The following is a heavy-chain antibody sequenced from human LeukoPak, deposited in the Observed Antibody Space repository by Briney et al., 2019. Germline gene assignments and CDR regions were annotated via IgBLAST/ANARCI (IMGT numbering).Heavy chain of an antibody. J-gene: IGHJ3*02. CDR3: ARASYYYSGGSCYLAAFDI. CDR1: GGSISGYY. D-gene: IGHD2-15*01. V-gene: IGHV4-59*01. CDR2: IYYSGST. Sequence: SEALSLTCTVSGGSISGYYWSWIRRPPGKGLEWIGYIYYSGSTNYNPSLKSRVTISVDTSKNQFSLKLSSVTAADTAVYYCARASYYYSGGSCYLAAFDIWGQGTMVTVSS.